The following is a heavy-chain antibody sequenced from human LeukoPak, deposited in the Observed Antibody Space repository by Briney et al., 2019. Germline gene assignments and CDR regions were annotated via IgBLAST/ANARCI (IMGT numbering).Heavy chain of an antibody. CDR2: IYTSGST. V-gene: IGHV4-61*02. CDR1: GGSISSGSYY. D-gene: IGHD1-20*01. Sequence: PSQTLSLTCTVSGGSISSGSYYWSWIRQPAGKGLEWIGRIYTSGSTNYNPSLKSRVTISVDTSKNQFSLKLSSVTAADTAVYYCAREGGITGTPWGQGTLVTVSS. CDR3: AREGGITGTP. J-gene: IGHJ5*02.